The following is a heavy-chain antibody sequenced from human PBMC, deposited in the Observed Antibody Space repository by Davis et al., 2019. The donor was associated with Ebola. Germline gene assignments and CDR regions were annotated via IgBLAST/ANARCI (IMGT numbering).Heavy chain of an antibody. J-gene: IGHJ6*02. V-gene: IGHV3-7*03. CDR1: GFTFSSYW. CDR2: IKQDGSEK. D-gene: IGHD2-2*01. CDR3: ARDERWDIVLVPAAGGPYGMDV. Sequence: GGSLRLSCAASGFTFSSYWMSWVRQAPGKGLEWVANIKQDGSEKYYVDSVKGRFTISRDNAKNSLYLQMNSLRAEDTAVYYCARDERWDIVLVPAAGGPYGMDVWGQGTTVTVSS.